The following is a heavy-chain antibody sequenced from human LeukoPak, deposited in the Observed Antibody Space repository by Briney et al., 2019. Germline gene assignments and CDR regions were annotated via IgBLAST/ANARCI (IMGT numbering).Heavy chain of an antibody. Sequence: PGMSLRLSCAASGFSFNSYGTHWVRQAPATGLEWVAVSSFDGTKEDYADSVKGRFTISRDNYKTTLYLQLRSLRAEDTAVCYCAKDQYIRGFIGGSWFDYWGQGILVTVSS. CDR2: SSFDGTKE. V-gene: IGHV3-30*18. J-gene: IGHJ4*02. D-gene: IGHD3-3*01. CDR1: GFSFNSYG. CDR3: AKDQYIRGFIGGSWFDY.